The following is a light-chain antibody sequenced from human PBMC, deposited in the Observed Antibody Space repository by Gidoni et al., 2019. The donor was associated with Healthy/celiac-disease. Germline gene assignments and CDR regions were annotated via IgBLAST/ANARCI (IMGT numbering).Light chain of an antibody. Sequence: DIQMTQSPSTLSASVGDRVTITCRASQSISSWLAWYQQKPGKAPKLLIYKASSLESEVPSRFSGSGSGTEFTRTISSLQPDDFATYYCQQYNSYSGTFGQGTKVEIK. V-gene: IGKV1-5*03. J-gene: IGKJ1*01. CDR1: QSISSW. CDR3: QQYNSYSGT. CDR2: KAS.